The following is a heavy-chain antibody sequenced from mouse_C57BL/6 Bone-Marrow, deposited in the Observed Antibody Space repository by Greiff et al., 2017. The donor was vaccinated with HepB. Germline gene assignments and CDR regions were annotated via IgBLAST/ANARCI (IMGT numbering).Heavy chain of an antibody. V-gene: IGHV5-12*01. Sequence: EVMLVESGGGLVQPGGSLKLSCAASGFTFSDYYMYWVRQTPEKRLEWVAYISNGGGSTYYPDTVKGRFTISRDDAKNTLYLQMSRLKSEDTAMYYCARHPPYYGSSGYAMDYWGQGTSVTVSS. J-gene: IGHJ4*01. D-gene: IGHD1-1*01. CDR2: ISNGGGST. CDR1: GFTFSDYY. CDR3: ARHPPYYGSSGYAMDY.